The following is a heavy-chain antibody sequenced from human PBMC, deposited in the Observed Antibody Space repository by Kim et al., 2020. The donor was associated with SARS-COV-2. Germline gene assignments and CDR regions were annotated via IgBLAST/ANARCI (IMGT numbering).Heavy chain of an antibody. D-gene: IGHD3-10*01. CDR2: IYYSGST. V-gene: IGHV4-59*01. J-gene: IGHJ4*02. Sequence: SETLSLTCTVSGGSISSYYWSWIRQPPGKGLEWIGYIYYSGSTNYNPSLKSRVTISVDTSKNQFSLKLSSVTAADTAVYYCARALLWFGELWDYWGQGTLVTVSS. CDR3: ARALLWFGELWDY. CDR1: GGSISSYY.